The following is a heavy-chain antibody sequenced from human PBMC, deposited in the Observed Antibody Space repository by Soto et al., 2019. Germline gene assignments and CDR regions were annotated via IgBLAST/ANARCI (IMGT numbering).Heavy chain of an antibody. CDR1: GFTFSSYA. J-gene: IGHJ5*02. V-gene: IGHV3-23*01. CDR2: ISGSGDST. Sequence: EVQLLESGGGLVQPGGSLRLSCAASGFTFSSYAMSWVRQAPGKGLEWVSAISGSGDSTYYADSVKGRFTISRDNSKNTLYLQMNSLRAEDTAVYYCAKGVLGYCTSTSCHAYWFDPWGQGTLVTVYS. CDR3: AKGVLGYCTSTSCHAYWFDP. D-gene: IGHD2-2*01.